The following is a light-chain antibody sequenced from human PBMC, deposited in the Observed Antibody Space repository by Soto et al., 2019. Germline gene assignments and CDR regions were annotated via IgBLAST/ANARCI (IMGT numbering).Light chain of an antibody. J-gene: IGLJ3*02. V-gene: IGLV1-40*01. Sequence: QSVLTQPPSVSGAPGQRVTISCTGSSSNIGANYDVHWYQQLPGTAPKLLISDSTDRPSGVPDRFSGSKSGTSASLAITGLQAEDEADYYCQSLDSILTAWVFGGGTKVTVL. CDR3: QSLDSILTAWV. CDR2: DST. CDR1: SSNIGANYD.